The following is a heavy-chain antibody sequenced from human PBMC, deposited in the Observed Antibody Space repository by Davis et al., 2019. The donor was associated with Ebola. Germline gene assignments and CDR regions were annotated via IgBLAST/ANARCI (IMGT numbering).Heavy chain of an antibody. CDR3: ARQRGAFVGYDPFDQ. CDR2: IYPDDSET. V-gene: IGHV5-51*01. CDR1: AYGLGSYW. J-gene: IGHJ4*02. D-gene: IGHD5-12*01. Sequence: PGGSLRLSCESSAYGLGSYWIGWVRQMPGKGLEWMGIIYPDDSETRYSPSFQGQVNISIDKSINTVFLQRSSLKASDTATYYCARQRGAFVGYDPFDQWGQGTLVTVSS.